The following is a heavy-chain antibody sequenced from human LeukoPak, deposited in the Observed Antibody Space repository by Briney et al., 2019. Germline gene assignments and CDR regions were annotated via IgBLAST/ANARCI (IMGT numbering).Heavy chain of an antibody. CDR2: INHSGST. J-gene: IGHJ6*02. CDR3: ARGRVRDIVVVPAAMHYYYGMDV. Sequence: SETLSLTCAVYGGSFSGYYWSWVRQPPGKGLEWVGEINHSGSTNYNPSLKSRVTISVDTSKNQFSLKLSSVTAADTAVYYCARGRVRDIVVVPAAMHYYYGMDVWGQGTTATVSS. D-gene: IGHD2-2*01. V-gene: IGHV4-34*01. CDR1: GGSFSGYY.